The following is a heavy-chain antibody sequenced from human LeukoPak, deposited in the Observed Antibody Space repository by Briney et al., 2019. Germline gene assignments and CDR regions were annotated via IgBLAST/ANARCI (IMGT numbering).Heavy chain of an antibody. J-gene: IGHJ4*02. CDR2: ISGSGGST. D-gene: IGHD3-10*01. CDR3: AKGENYGSGSYYNDYFDY. V-gene: IGHV3-23*01. CDR1: GFTFSSYA. Sequence: PGGSLRLSCAASGFTFSSYAMSWVRQAPGKGLEWVSAISGSGGSTYYADSVKGRFTISRDNSKSTLYLQMNSLRAEDTAVYYCAKGENYGSGSYYNDYFDYWGQGTLVTVSS.